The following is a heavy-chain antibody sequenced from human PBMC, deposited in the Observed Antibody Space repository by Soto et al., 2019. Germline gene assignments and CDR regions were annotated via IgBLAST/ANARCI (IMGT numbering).Heavy chain of an antibody. J-gene: IGHJ4*02. V-gene: IGHV4-30-2*01. D-gene: IGHD5-12*01. Sequence: SETLSLTCAFSGCSSSSGGYSWSWIRQPPGKGLEWIGYIYHSGSTYYNPSLKSRVTISVDRSKNQFSLKLSSVTAADTAVYYCAAGGGLPRYYWGQGTLVTVSS. CDR2: IYHSGST. CDR3: AAGGGLPRYY. CDR1: GCSSSSGGYS.